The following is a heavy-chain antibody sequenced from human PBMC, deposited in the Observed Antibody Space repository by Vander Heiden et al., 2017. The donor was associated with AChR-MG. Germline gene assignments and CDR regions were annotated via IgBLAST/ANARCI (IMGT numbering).Heavy chain of an antibody. CDR2: IHSSGSA. D-gene: IGHD2-21*02. V-gene: IGHV3-66*02. Sequence: EVQLVESGGGLVQPGGSLRLSCAASGFPISTNDISWFRQAPGTGLEWVSIIHSSGSAYYADSVKGRFTISRDDSKNTLYLQMNSLRAEDTAVYYCARDLSSTVPLATATYYGMDVWGQGTTVTVSS. CDR3: ARDLSSTVPLATATYYGMDV. J-gene: IGHJ6*02. CDR1: GFPISTND.